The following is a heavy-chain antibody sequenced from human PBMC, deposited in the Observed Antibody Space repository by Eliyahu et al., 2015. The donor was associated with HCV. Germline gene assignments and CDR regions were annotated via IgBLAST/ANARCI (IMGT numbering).Heavy chain of an antibody. Sequence: QVQLQESGPGLVKPSETLSLTCTVXXXSIXSYXXXXXRQPAGKGLEWIGRIYASGSTNYNPSLKXRVTMSVDTSKNQFSLKLSSVTAADTAVYYCASSDIAARGGDAFDIWGQGTMVTVSS. CDR3: ASSDIAARGGDAFDI. CDR2: IYASGST. J-gene: IGHJ3*02. D-gene: IGHD6-13*01. V-gene: IGHV4-4*07. CDR1: XXSIXSYX.